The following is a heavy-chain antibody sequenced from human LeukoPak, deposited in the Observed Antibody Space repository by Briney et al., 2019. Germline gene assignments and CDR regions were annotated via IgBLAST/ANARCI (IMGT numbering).Heavy chain of an antibody. CDR1: GLTFSNYA. CDR3: AKDLKVGSIYPGTFDI. V-gene: IGHV3-23*01. J-gene: IGHJ3*02. Sequence: GGSLRLSCAASGLTFSNYAMTWVRQAPGKGLEWVAAINGRAVSTHYSDSVRGRFTISRDNSKNTLYLQMNSLIAEDTAVYYCAKDLKVGSIYPGTFDIWGQGTMVTVSS. D-gene: IGHD1-26*01. CDR2: INGRAVST.